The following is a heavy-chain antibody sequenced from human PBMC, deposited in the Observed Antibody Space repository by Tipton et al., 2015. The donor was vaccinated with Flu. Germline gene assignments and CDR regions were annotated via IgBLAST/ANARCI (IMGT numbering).Heavy chain of an antibody. D-gene: IGHD2-15*01. Sequence: SLRLSCAASGFTFSSYWMSWVRQAPGKGLEWVANIKQDGSEKYYVDSVKGRFTISRDNAKNSLYLQMNSLRAEDTAVYYCASGYCSGGSCYSVDYWGQGTLVTVSS. CDR3: ASGYCSGGSCYSVDY. J-gene: IGHJ4*02. CDR2: IKQDGSEK. V-gene: IGHV3-7*01. CDR1: GFTFSSYW.